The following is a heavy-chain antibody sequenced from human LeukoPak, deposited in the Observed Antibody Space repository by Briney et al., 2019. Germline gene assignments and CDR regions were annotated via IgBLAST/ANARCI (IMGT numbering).Heavy chain of an antibody. CDR3: VRGALTKIWGRKKGTDV. D-gene: IGHD3-16*01. CDR1: GFTFDDYG. V-gene: IGHV3-30*03. CDR2: ISYDGSHK. J-gene: IGHJ6*04. Sequence: GGSLRLSCAASGFTFDDYGMSWVRQAPGKGLEWVAFISYDGSHKYYADSVKGRFTISRDISKNTLYLQMDSLRVEDTAVYYCVRGALTKIWGRKKGTDVWGRGTTVTVSS.